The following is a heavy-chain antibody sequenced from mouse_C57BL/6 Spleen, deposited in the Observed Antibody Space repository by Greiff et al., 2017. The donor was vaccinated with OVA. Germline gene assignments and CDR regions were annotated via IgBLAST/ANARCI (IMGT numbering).Heavy chain of an antibody. Sequence: VQLKESGGGLVKPGGSLKLSCAASGFTFSSYAMSWVRQTPEKRLEWVATISDGGSYTYYPDNVKGRFTISRDNAKNNLYLQMSHLKSEDTAMYYCARDYYGSRRYFDVWGTGTTVTVSS. D-gene: IGHD1-1*01. V-gene: IGHV5-4*01. CDR3: ARDYYGSRRYFDV. J-gene: IGHJ1*03. CDR1: GFTFSSYA. CDR2: ISDGGSYT.